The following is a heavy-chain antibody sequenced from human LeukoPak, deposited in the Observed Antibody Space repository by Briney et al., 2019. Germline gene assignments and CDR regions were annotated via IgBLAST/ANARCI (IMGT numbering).Heavy chain of an antibody. V-gene: IGHV1-8*01. J-gene: IGHJ5*02. CDR2: MNPNSGNT. Sequence: ASVKLSCKASGYTFTSYDINWVRQATGQGLEWMGWMNPNSGNTGYAQKFQGRVTMTRNTSISTAYMELSSLRSEDTAVYYCARRGLGYCSSTSCYRKNWFDPWGQGTLVTVSS. CDR3: ARRGLGYCSSTSCYRKNWFDP. D-gene: IGHD2-2*01. CDR1: GYTFTSYD.